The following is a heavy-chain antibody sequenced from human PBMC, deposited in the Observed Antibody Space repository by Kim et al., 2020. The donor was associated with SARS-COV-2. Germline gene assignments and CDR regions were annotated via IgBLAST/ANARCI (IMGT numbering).Heavy chain of an antibody. D-gene: IGHD6-25*01. CDR3: VKAVEGTAAAATWGDY. Sequence: GGSLRLSCVASGFTFGGYAMSWIRQAPGKGLEWVSAISASGSSKYYLDSVKGRFTVSRDNFKDTLYLQMNSLGPDDTAVYHCVKAVEGTAAAATWGDYWGQGTLVTVSS. CDR1: GFTFGGYA. V-gene: IGHV3-23*01. J-gene: IGHJ4*02. CDR2: ISASGSSK.